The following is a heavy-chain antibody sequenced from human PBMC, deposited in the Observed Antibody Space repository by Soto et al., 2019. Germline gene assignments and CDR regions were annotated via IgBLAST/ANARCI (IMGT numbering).Heavy chain of an antibody. Sequence: EVQLVESGGGLVKPGGSLRLSCTASGFTFNTACMTWVRQAPGKGLQWVGRINHGGVSDYAARVRGRFIISRDDSKNTVYLQMNTLRTADTAVYYCATSRGGYEFSSGMDLWGQGMDVWGRGTTFTVSS. CDR3: ATSRGGYEFSSGMDLWGQGMDV. J-gene: IGHJ6*02. V-gene: IGHV3-15*01. CDR1: GFTFNTAC. CDR2: INHGGVS. D-gene: IGHD6-19*01.